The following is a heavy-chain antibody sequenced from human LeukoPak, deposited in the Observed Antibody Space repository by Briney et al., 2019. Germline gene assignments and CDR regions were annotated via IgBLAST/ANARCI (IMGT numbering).Heavy chain of an antibody. Sequence: GGSLRLSCVVSGFMVSSNYMTWVRQAPGKGPEWVSIFSSGGNTYYADSVKGRFTISRDNSTNTLYLQMNSLRAEDTAVYYCAKSLNRGVAGTGEGDYWGQGTLVTVSS. J-gene: IGHJ4*02. D-gene: IGHD6-19*01. CDR2: FSSGGNT. V-gene: IGHV3-66*01. CDR3: AKSLNRGVAGTGEGDY. CDR1: GFMVSSNY.